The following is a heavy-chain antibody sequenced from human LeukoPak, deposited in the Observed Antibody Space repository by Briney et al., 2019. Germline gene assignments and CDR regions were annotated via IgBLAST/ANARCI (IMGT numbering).Heavy chain of an antibody. CDR1: GFTFSSYS. J-gene: IGHJ4*02. D-gene: IGHD4-17*01. V-gene: IGHV3-21*01. CDR3: ARDFESSRRLRHIDY. CDR2: TSSSSSYI. Sequence: GGSLRLSCAASGFTFSSYSMNWVRQAPGKGLEWVSSTSSSSSYIYYADSVKGRFTISRDNAKNSLYLQMNSLRAEDTAVYYCARDFESSRRLRHIDYWGQGTLVTVSS.